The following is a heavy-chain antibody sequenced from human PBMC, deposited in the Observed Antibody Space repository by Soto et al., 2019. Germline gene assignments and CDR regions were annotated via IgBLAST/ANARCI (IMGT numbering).Heavy chain of an antibody. CDR1: GYTFTSYA. D-gene: IGHD1-26*01. J-gene: IGHJ4*02. Sequence: ASVKVSCKASGYTFTSYAMHWVRQAPGQRLEWMGWINAGNGNTKYSQKFQGRVTITRDTSASTAYMELSSLRSEDTAVYYCARADDSGNYPTDYCGQGTLVTVSS. V-gene: IGHV1-3*01. CDR3: ARADDSGNYPTDY. CDR2: INAGNGNT.